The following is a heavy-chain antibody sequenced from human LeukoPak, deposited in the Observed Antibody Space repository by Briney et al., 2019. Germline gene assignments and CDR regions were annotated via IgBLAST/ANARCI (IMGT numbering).Heavy chain of an antibody. CDR1: GFTFSSYS. D-gene: IGHD2-8*02. CDR3: ARGLLGVDY. J-gene: IGHJ4*02. V-gene: IGHV3-74*01. CDR2: IDTDVSYT. Sequence: GGSLRLSCAASGFTFSSYSMNWVRQAPGKGLLWVSRIDTDVSYTNYADSVKGRFTISRDNAKNTLYLQMNSLRPEDTAVYYCARGLLGVDYWGQGTLVTVSS.